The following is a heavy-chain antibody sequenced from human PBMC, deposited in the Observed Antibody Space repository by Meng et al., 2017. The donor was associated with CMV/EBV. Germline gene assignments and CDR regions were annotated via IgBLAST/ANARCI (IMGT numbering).Heavy chain of an antibody. V-gene: IGHV1-8*01. J-gene: IGHJ4*02. CDR2: MNPNSGNT. CDR1: GYTFTTYD. CDR3: AREAPLSFWSGLN. D-gene: IGHD3-3*01. Sequence: ASVKVSCKASGYTFTTYDINWVRQATGQGLEWMGWMNPNSGNTGYAQKFQGRVTLTRVTSISTAYMELSSLTSDDTAVYYCAREAPLSFWSGLNWGQGTLVTVSS.